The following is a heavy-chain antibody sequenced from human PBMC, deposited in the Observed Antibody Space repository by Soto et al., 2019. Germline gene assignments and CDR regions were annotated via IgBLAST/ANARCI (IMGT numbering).Heavy chain of an antibody. D-gene: IGHD3-22*01. Sequence: GGSLRLSCAASGFTFSSYGMHWVRQAPGKGLGWGAVISYDGSNKYYADSVKGRFTISRDNSKNTLYLQMNSLRAEDTAVYYCAKESAYYYDSSGPLDYGGQGTLVTVSS. V-gene: IGHV3-30*18. CDR3: AKESAYYYDSSGPLDY. J-gene: IGHJ4*02. CDR2: ISYDGSNK. CDR1: GFTFSSYG.